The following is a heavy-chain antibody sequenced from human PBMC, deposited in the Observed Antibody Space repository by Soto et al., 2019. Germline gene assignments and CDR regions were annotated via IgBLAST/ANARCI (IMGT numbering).Heavy chain of an antibody. J-gene: IGHJ6*02. CDR1: GFTFSSYG. Sequence: QVQLVESGGGVVQPGRSLRLSCAASGFTFSSYGMHWVRQAPGKGLDWVAVIWYDGSNKYYADSVKGRFTISRDNSKNTLYLQMNSLRAEDTAVYYCARDGSKMTTVTTPLYYYYGMDVWGQGTTVTVSS. D-gene: IGHD4-17*01. CDR3: ARDGSKMTTVTTPLYYYYGMDV. V-gene: IGHV3-33*01. CDR2: IWYDGSNK.